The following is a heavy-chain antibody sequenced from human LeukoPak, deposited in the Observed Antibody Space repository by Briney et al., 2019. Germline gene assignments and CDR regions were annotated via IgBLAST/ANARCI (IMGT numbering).Heavy chain of an antibody. D-gene: IGHD3-22*01. V-gene: IGHV1-69*04. CDR1: GGTFSSYA. CDR2: IIPILGIA. Sequence: SVKVSCKASGGTFSSYAISWVRQAPGQGLEWMGRIIPILGIANYAQKFQGRVTITADKSTSTAYMELSSLRSEDTAVYYCARDPGEYYDSSGYDLPEETGGWDYWGQGTLVTVSS. CDR3: ARDPGEYYDSSGYDLPEETGGWDY. J-gene: IGHJ4*02.